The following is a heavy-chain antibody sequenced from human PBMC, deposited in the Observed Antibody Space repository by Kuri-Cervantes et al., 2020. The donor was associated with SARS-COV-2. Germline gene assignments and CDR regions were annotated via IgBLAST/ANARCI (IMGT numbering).Heavy chain of an antibody. CDR1: GGSISSSSYY. Sequence: GSLRLSCTVSGGSISSSSYYWGWIRQPPGKGLEWIGSIYHSGSTYCNPSLKSRVTILVDTSKNQFSLKLHSVTAADTAVYYCARALGSGSYPFDYWGQGTLVTVSS. CDR3: ARALGSGSYPFDY. V-gene: IGHV4-39*07. J-gene: IGHJ4*02. CDR2: IYHSGST. D-gene: IGHD3-10*01.